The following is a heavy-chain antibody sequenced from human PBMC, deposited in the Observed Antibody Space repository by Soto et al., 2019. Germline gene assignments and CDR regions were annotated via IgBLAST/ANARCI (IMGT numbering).Heavy chain of an antibody. CDR1: GGSISSYY. Sequence: QVQLQESGPGLVKPSETLSLTCTVSGGSISSYYWSWIRQPPGKGLEWIGFIFYSGSTSYNPSLKSRVTISIDTPEYQFSLKVNSVTAADTAVYYCASMIGDPVLSFDSWGQGTLVAVSS. CDR2: IFYSGST. J-gene: IGHJ5*01. D-gene: IGHD3-10*02. CDR3: ASMIGDPVLSFDS. V-gene: IGHV4-59*01.